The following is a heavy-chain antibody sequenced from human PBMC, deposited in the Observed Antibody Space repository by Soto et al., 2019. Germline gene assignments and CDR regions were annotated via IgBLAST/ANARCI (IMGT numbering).Heavy chain of an antibody. CDR2: IYYSGST. V-gene: IGHV4-31*03. J-gene: IGHJ4*02. CDR3: ARDSYGDYATLDY. CDR1: GGSISSGGYS. Sequence: QVQLQESGPGLVKPSPTLSLTCTVSGGSISSGGYSWSWIRQHPGKGLAWIGYIYYSGSTYYNPSRKSRVTRSVDTSKNQGSRKLSSVTAADTAVYYCARDSYGDYATLDYWGQGTLVTVSS. D-gene: IGHD4-17*01.